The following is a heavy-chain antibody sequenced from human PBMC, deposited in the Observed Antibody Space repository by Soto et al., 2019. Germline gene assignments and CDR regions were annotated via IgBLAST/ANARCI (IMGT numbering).Heavy chain of an antibody. J-gene: IGHJ4*02. V-gene: IGHV3-33*01. Sequence: PGGSLRLSCVASGFISSNFGMHWVRQAPGKGLEWVAVISSDEKIKQYADSVRGRFAISRDNSKNTLYLQMTSLRAEDTAIYYCARGLRSVLDYWGQGTLVTVSS. CDR2: ISSDEKIK. CDR3: ARGLRSVLDY. CDR1: GFISSNFG. D-gene: IGHD6-6*01.